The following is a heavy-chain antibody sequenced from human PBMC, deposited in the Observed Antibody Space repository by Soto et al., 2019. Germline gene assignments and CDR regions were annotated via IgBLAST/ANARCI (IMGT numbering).Heavy chain of an antibody. J-gene: IGHJ4*02. CDR2: IYYSGTT. D-gene: IGHD2-15*01. V-gene: IGHV4-39*01. CDR3: VRHVGDRVWYFDY. Sequence: QLQLQESGPGLVKPSETLSLTCTVSGDSIRSGSYHWAWIRQSPGKGLEWIASIYYSGTTYYNPSLKSRVTISVDSSRNQLSVNLGSVTAADTASYFCVRHVGDRVWYFDYWGQGTPVTVSS. CDR1: GDSIRSGSYH.